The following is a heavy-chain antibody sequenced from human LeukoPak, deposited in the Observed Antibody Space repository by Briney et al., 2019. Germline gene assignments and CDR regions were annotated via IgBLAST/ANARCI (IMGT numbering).Heavy chain of an antibody. CDR1: GGSISSSSYY. V-gene: IGHV4-39*01. CDR2: IYYSGST. J-gene: IGHJ4*02. Sequence: SETLSLTCTVSGGSISSSSYYWGWIRQPPGKGLEWIGSIYYSGSTYYNPSLKSRVTISVDTSKNQFSLKLSSVTAADTAVYYCARTLGLGYCSSTSCYPTGHFDYWGQGTLVTVSS. CDR3: ARTLGLGYCSSTSCYPTGHFDY. D-gene: IGHD2-2*01.